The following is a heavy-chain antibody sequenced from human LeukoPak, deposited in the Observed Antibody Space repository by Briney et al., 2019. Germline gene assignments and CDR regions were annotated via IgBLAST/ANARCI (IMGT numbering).Heavy chain of an antibody. V-gene: IGHV3-23*01. D-gene: IGHD2-15*01. CDR2: ISGSGGST. CDR1: GFTFSSYG. J-gene: IGHJ6*03. CDR3: AKDGGGCSGGSCYSMDA. Sequence: GGTLRLSCAASGFTFSSYGMSWVRQAPGKGLEWVSAISGSGGSTYYADSVKGRFTISRDNSKNSLYLQMNSLRAQDAALFYCAKDGGGCSGGSCYSMDARGKGTTAPVS.